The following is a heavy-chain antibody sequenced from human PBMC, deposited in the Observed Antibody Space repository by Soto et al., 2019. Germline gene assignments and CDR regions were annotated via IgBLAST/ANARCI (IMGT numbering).Heavy chain of an antibody. CDR3: VKVLARGVGVPRFYFNS. V-gene: IGHV3-74*01. CDR2: INADGTST. CDR1: GFTFSNSW. D-gene: IGHD2-2*01. Sequence: GGSLRLSCAASGFTFSNSWMHWVRQVSGKGLEWVSRINADGTSTSYADSVKGRFTISRDNAKNTLYLHVNSLRAEDTAVYYCVKVLARGVGVPRFYFNSWGQGALVTVSS. J-gene: IGHJ4*02.